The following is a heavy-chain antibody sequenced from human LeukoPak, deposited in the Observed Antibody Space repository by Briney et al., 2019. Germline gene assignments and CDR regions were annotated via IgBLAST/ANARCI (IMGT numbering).Heavy chain of an antibody. CDR2: IYYSGST. CDR1: GGSISSGYY. D-gene: IGHD4-17*01. Sequence: PSQTLSLTCSVSGGSISSGYYWSWIRQHPGKGLEWIGYIYYSGSTHYNPSLKTRVTISLDTSKKQFSLKLSSVTAADTAVYYCARAVTSHYFDYRGQGTLVTVSS. V-gene: IGHV4-31*03. J-gene: IGHJ4*02. CDR3: ARAVTSHYFDY.